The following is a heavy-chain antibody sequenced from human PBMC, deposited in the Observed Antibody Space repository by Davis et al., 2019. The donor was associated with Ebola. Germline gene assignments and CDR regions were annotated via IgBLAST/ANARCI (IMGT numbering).Heavy chain of an antibody. J-gene: IGHJ5*02. Sequence: PSETLSLTCTVSGGSISSSSYYWGWIRQPPGKGLEWIGNIYYSGSTCYSPSLKSRVTISLDTSKNQFSLKLDSVTAADTAVYYCARVRYPWGNWFDPWGQGTLVTVSS. V-gene: IGHV4-39*07. D-gene: IGHD3-16*01. CDR3: ARVRYPWGNWFDP. CDR2: IYYSGST. CDR1: GGSISSSSYY.